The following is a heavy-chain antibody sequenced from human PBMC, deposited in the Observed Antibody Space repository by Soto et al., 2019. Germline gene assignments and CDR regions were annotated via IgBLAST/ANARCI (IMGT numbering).Heavy chain of an antibody. D-gene: IGHD4-17*01. Sequence: GGSLRLSCAASGFTFSSYGMNWVRQAPGKGLQWVSYISPGASTIYYADSVKGRFTISRNNAKNSLFLQMSSLSAEDTAVYYCANHPSGDSYWGQGTLGTVSS. CDR3: ANHPSGDSY. J-gene: IGHJ4*02. V-gene: IGHV3-48*01. CDR1: GFTFSSYG. CDR2: ISPGASTI.